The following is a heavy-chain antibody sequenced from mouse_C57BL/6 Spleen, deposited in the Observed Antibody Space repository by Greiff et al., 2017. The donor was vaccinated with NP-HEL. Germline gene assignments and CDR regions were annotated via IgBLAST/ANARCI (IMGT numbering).Heavy chain of an antibody. D-gene: IGHD1-1*01. V-gene: IGHV1-26*01. CDR2: INPNNGGT. CDR1: GYTFTDYY. J-gene: IGHJ3*01. Sequence: EVKLMESGPELVKPGASVKISCKASGYTFTDYYMNWVKQSHGKSLEWIGDINPNNGGTSYNQKFKGKATLTVDKSSSTAYMELRSLTSEDSAVYYCARRGITPFAYWGQGTLVTVSA. CDR3: ARRGITPFAY.